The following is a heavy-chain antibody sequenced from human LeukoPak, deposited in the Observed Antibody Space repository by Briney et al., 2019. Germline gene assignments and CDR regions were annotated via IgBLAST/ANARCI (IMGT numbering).Heavy chain of an antibody. CDR3: ARNRGYSYGNSVGDLDY. Sequence: AGGSLRLSCAASGFTFSSYSMNWVRQAPGKGLEWVSSISSSSSYIYYADSVKGRFTISRDNAKNSLYLQMNSLRAEDTAVYYCARNRGYSYGNSVGDLDYWGQGTLVTVSS. D-gene: IGHD5-18*01. V-gene: IGHV3-21*01. J-gene: IGHJ4*02. CDR2: ISSSSSYI. CDR1: GFTFSSYS.